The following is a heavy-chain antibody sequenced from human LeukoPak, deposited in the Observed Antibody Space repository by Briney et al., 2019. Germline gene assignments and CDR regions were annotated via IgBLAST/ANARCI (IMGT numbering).Heavy chain of an antibody. V-gene: IGHV1-69*05. J-gene: IGHJ4*02. CDR1: GGTFSSYA. D-gene: IGHD3-10*01. CDR2: IFPIFGTA. Sequence: WASVKVSCKASGGTFSSYAISWVRQAPGQGLEWMGGIFPIFGTANYAQKFKVRVTITTDESTSTAYMELSSLRSEDTAVYYCARSDALLWFGELSNWGEGTLVSVS. CDR3: ARSDALLWFGELSN.